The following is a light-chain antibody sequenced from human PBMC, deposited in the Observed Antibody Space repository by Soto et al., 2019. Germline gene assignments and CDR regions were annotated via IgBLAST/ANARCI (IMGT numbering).Light chain of an antibody. Sequence: QSALTQPRSVSGSPGQSVTISCTGSSSDVGGYSHVSWFQQHPGKAPKLMIYDVTKRPSGVPDRFSGSKSGNTASLTISGLQAEDESDYYSCSFAGTYTIFGGGTQLTVL. J-gene: IGLJ2*01. CDR2: DVT. CDR3: CSFAGTYTI. CDR1: SSDVGGYSH. V-gene: IGLV2-11*01.